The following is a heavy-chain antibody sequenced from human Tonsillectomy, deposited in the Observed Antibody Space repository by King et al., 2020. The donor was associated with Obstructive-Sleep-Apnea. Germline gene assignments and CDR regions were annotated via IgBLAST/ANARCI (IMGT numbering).Heavy chain of an antibody. CDR3: ARLVRFGEAFDY. J-gene: IGHJ4*02. V-gene: IGHV4-39*01. Sequence: LQESGPGLVKPSETVSLTCTVSGGSISSSNYYWGWIRQPSGKGLEWIGSIYYSGSTYYNPSLKSRVTISVDTSKNQFSLNLSSVTAADTAVYYCARLVRFGEAFDYWGQGTLVTVSS. CDR2: IYYSGST. CDR1: GGSISSSNYY. D-gene: IGHD3-10*01.